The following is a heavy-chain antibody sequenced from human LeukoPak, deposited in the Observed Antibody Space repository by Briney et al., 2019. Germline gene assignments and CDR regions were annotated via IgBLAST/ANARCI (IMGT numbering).Heavy chain of an antibody. CDR1: GGSFSGYY. V-gene: IGHV4-34*01. Sequence: SETLSLTCAVYGGSFSGYYWSWIRQPPGKGLEWIGEINHSGSTNYNPSLKSRVTTSVDTSKNQFSLKLSSVTAADTAVYYCARGPDYGDGDAFDIWGQGTMVTVSS. D-gene: IGHD4-17*01. CDR3: ARGPDYGDGDAFDI. J-gene: IGHJ3*02. CDR2: INHSGST.